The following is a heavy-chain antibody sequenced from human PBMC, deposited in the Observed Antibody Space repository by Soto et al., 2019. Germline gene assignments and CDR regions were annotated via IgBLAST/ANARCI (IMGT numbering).Heavy chain of an antibody. CDR2: ITSSGTYT. V-gene: IGHV3-11*05. Sequence: QVRLVESGGGLVKPGGSLRLSCSLSGFTFSDYYMSWIRQAPGKGLVWVSYITSSGTYTMYADSVKGRFTISRDNARISLYLQMNSLGADDTAVYYCARDRREGNGLDFWGQGTTVTVSS. CDR3: ARDRREGNGLDF. CDR1: GFTFSDYY. J-gene: IGHJ6*02.